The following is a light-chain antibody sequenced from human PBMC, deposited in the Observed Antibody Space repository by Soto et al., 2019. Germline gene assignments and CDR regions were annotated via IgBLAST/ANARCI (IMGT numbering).Light chain of an antibody. J-gene: IGLJ1*01. CDR2: SNN. Sequence: SVLTQPPSVPGAPGQTVTISCTGSGSNIGAGYGVQWYQQLPGTAPKLLIYSNNQRPSGVPDRFSGSKSGTSASLAISGLQSEDEADYYCAAWDDSLNGYVFGTGTKVTV. CDR3: AAWDDSLNGYV. V-gene: IGLV1-44*01. CDR1: GSNIGAGYG.